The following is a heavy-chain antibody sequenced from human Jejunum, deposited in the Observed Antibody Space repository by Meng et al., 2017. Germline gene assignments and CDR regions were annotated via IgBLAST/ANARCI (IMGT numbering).Heavy chain of an antibody. CDR2: TYYRSEWQN. CDR1: GDSVSSNRAL. J-gene: IGHJ4*02. D-gene: IGHD3-10*01. Sequence: QGQLQPSGPGLVKPSQSLSLTCAISGDSVSSNRALWHWVRQSPSRGLEWLGQTYYRSEWQNHYGVSVKSRITINADTSRNQFSRNLNSVTPEDTAVYYCTTWYGEYWGQGTLVTVSS. CDR3: TTWYGEY. V-gene: IGHV6-1*01.